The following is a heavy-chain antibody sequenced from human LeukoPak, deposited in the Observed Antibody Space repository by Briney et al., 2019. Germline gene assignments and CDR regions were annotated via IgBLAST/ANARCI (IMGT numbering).Heavy chain of an antibody. Sequence: GESLRLSCAASGFTFSSYAMSWVRQAPGKGLEWVSAISGSGGSTYYADSVKGRFTISRDNSKNTLYLQMNSLRAEDTAVYYCAKLPDSSGYYPTANWFDPWGQGTLVTVSS. CDR3: AKLPDSSGYYPTANWFDP. CDR1: GFTFSSYA. J-gene: IGHJ5*02. CDR2: ISGSGGST. D-gene: IGHD3-22*01. V-gene: IGHV3-23*01.